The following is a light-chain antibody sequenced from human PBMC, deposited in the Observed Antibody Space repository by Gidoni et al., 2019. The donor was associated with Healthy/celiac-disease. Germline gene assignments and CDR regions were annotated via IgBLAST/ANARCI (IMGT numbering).Light chain of an antibody. J-gene: IGKJ2*01. V-gene: IGKV1-39*01. CDR1: QSISSY. Sequence: DIQMTKSPSSLSASVGDRVTITCRASQSISSYLTWYQQKPVKDPKLLLYAASSLQSGVPSRFSGSGSGTDFTLTISSLQPEDFATYYCQQSYSTPRTFGQGTKLEIK. CDR3: QQSYSTPRT. CDR2: AAS.